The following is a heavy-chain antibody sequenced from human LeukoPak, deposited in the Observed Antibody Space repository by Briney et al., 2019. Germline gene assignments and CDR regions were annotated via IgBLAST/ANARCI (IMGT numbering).Heavy chain of an antibody. V-gene: IGHV4-4*07. CDR3: AREPKQYYYDSSGRRGYFDY. J-gene: IGHJ4*02. D-gene: IGHD3-22*01. CDR2: IYTSGST. CDR1: GGSISSYY. Sequence: SETLSLTCTVSGGSISSYYWSWIRQPAGKGLEWIGRIYTSGSTNYNPSLKSRVTMSVGTSKNQFSLKLSSVTAADTAVYYCAREPKQYYYDSSGRRGYFDYWGQGTLVTVSS.